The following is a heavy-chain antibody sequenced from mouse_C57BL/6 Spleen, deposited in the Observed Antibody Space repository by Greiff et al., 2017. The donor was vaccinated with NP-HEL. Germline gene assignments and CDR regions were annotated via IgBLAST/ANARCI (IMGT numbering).Heavy chain of an antibody. CDR1: GFNIKDYY. J-gene: IGHJ4*01. V-gene: IGHV14-1*01. D-gene: IGHD3-3*01. Sequence: EVQLQQSGAELVRPGASVKLSCTASGFNIKDYYMHWVKQRPEQGLEWIGRIDPEDGDTDYAATFQGKATMTADTASNTAYLQLSSLTSDDTAVYYCTTDSGYYAMDYWGQGTSVTVSS. CDR2: IDPEDGDT. CDR3: TTDSGYYAMDY.